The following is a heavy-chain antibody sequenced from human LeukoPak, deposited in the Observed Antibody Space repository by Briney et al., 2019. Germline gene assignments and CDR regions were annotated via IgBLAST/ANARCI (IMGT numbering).Heavy chain of an antibody. CDR2: ISYDGSNK. J-gene: IGHJ4*02. Sequence: GGSLRLSCAASGFTFSSYGMHWVRQAPGKGLEWVAVISYDGSNKYYADSVKGRFTISRDNSKNTLYLQMNSLRAEDTAVYYRAKESLRYYDFWSGYYFDYWGQGTLVTVSS. CDR1: GFTFSSYG. D-gene: IGHD3-3*01. V-gene: IGHV3-30*18. CDR3: AKESLRYYDFWSGYYFDY.